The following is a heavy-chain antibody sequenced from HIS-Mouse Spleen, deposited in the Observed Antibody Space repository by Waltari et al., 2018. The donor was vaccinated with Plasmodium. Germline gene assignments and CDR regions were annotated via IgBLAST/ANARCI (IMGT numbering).Heavy chain of an antibody. CDR2: IYYSWRT. V-gene: IGHV4-39*01. D-gene: IGHD6-19*01. CDR3: ARLSIAVAGNFDY. Sequence: QLQLQESGPGLVKPSETLSLTCTVSGGSISSSSYYWGWIRQPPGKGLEWIGSIYYSWRTYYNPSLKSRVTISVDTSKNQFSLKLSSVTAADTAVYYCARLSIAVAGNFDYWGQGTLVTVSS. J-gene: IGHJ4*02. CDR1: GGSISSSSYY.